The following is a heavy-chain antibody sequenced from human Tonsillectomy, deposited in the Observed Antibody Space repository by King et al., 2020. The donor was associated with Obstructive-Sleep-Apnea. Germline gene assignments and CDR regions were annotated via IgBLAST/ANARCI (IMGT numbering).Heavy chain of an antibody. CDR1: GFTFRSSG. CDR2: ISYVGINK. Sequence: QLVQSGGGVVQPGRSLRLSCAASGFTFRSSGTHWGRQAPGKGLKWVAMISYVGINKYYADSVKGRFTISRDNSKNTLYLQMNSLRAEETAVYFCAKDMVRGVITGAYYYGMDVWGQGTTVTVSS. D-gene: IGHD3-10*01. J-gene: IGHJ6*02. V-gene: IGHV3-30*18. CDR3: AKDMVRGVITGAYYYGMDV.